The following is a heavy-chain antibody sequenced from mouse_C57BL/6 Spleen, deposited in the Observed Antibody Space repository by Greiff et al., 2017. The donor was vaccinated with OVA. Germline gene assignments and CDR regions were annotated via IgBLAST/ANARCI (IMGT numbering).Heavy chain of an antibody. D-gene: IGHD1-1*01. Sequence: EVQLQQSGPELVKPGASVKISCKASGYTFTDYYMNWVKQSPGKSLAWIGDLNPNNGGTSYNQKFTGKATLTIDTSSSTANIELRSLTSQDSAVYDFARSTLYYYDMGDYWGQGTSVTVSS. CDR3: ARSTLYYYDMGDY. CDR1: GYTFTDYY. J-gene: IGHJ4*01. CDR2: LNPNNGGT. V-gene: IGHV1-26*01.